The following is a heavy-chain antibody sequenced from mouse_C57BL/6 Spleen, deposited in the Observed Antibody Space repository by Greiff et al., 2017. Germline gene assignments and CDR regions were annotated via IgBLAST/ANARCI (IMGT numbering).Heavy chain of an antibody. CDR3: ARFLSTAPATFLYYFDY. J-gene: IGHJ2*01. CDR1: GYTFTSYW. Sequence: QVQLQQPGAELVKPGASVKMSCKASGYTFTSYWITWVKQRPGQGLEWIGDIYPGSGSTNYNEKFKSKATLTVDTSSSTAYMQLSSLTSEDSAVYYCARFLSTAPATFLYYFDYWGQGTTLTVSS. CDR2: IYPGSGST. D-gene: IGHD3-2*01. V-gene: IGHV1-55*01.